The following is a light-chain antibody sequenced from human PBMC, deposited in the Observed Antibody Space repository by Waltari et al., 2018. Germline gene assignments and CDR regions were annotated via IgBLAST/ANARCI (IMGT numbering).Light chain of an antibody. CDR1: QSVSSK. V-gene: IGKV3-15*01. CDR2: DAS. CDR3: QQYNNWPPGT. Sequence: EIVMTQSPATLSVSPGERATLSCRASQSVSSKLAWFQQKPGQSPRLLIYDASPRATGIPARFSGSGSGTEFTLTISSLQSEDFAVYYCQQYNNWPPGTFGGGTKVEIK. J-gene: IGKJ4*01.